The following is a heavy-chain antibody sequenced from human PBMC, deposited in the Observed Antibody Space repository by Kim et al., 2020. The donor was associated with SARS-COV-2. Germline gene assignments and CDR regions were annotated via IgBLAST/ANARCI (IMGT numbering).Heavy chain of an antibody. V-gene: IGHV3-48*02. J-gene: IGHJ6*02. Sequence: GGSLRLSCAASGFTFSSYSMNWVRQAPGKGLEWVSYISSSSTIYYADSVKGRFTISRDNAKNSLYLQMNSLRDEDTAVYYCAGTMGGMDVWGQGTTVTVSS. CDR1: GFTFSSYS. D-gene: IGHD3-10*01. CDR2: ISSSSTI. CDR3: AGTMGGMDV.